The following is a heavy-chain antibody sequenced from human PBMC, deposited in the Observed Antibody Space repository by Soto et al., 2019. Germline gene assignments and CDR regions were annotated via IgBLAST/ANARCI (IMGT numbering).Heavy chain of an antibody. V-gene: IGHV3-23*01. J-gene: IGHJ4*02. CDR1: GFTFSNYA. CDR2: MSNSGSRT. D-gene: IGHD3-9*01. Sequence: VQLLESGGGLVQPGGSLRLSCAASGFTFSNYAMSWVRQAPGKGLEWVSGMSNSGSRTYYADSVKGRFIISRDNSKNTLYLQMNSLRPEDTAVYYCAKAYFDIFTGYFVDYWGQGTLVSVSS. CDR3: AKAYFDIFTGYFVDY.